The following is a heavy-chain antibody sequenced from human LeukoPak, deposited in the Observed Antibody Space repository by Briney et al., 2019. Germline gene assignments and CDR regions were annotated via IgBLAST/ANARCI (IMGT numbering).Heavy chain of an antibody. CDR1: GFTFSSYA. J-gene: IGHJ4*02. D-gene: IGHD3-22*01. V-gene: IGHV3-30-3*01. CDR3: ARGLRPYYYDSSGSE. CDR2: ISYDGSNK. Sequence: GGSLRLSCAASGFTFSSYAMHWVRQAPGKGLEWVAVISYDGSNKYYADSVKGRFTISRDNSKNTLYLQMNSLRAEDTAVYYCARGLRPYYYDSSGSEWGQGTLVTVSS.